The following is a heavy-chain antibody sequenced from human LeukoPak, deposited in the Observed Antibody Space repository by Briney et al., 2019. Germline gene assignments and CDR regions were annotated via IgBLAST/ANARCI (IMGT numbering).Heavy chain of an antibody. CDR3: ARHQPLDY. CDR2: VNSDGSYT. J-gene: IGHJ4*02. V-gene: IGHV3-74*01. CDR1: GFTFNSYW. Sequence: GGSLRLSCAASGFTFNSYWMHWVRQAPGKGLVWVSRVNSDGSYTSFADSVKGRFTISRDNARNTLYLQMNSLRAEDTAVYYCARHQPLDYWGPGTLVTVSS.